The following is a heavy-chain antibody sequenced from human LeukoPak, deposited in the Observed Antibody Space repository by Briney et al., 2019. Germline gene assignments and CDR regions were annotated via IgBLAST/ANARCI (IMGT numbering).Heavy chain of an antibody. CDR3: AKDLEGPGRYYYGMDV. J-gene: IGHJ6*02. V-gene: IGHV3-30*18. D-gene: IGHD7-27*01. CDR2: ISYDGSNK. CDR1: GFTFSSYG. Sequence: GGSLRLSCASSGFTFSSYGMHWVRQAPGKGLEWVAVISYDGSNKYYADSVKGRFTISRDNSKNTLYLQMNSLRAEDTAVYYCAKDLEGPGRYYYGMDVWGQGTTVTVSS.